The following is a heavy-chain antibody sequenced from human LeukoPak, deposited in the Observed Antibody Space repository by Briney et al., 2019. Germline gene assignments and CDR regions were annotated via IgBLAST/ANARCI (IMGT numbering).Heavy chain of an antibody. CDR1: GFTFSSYG. CDR3: ARAAIAAAGGYYYYYMDV. D-gene: IGHD6-13*01. CDR2: IWYDGSNK. J-gene: IGHJ6*03. Sequence: GGSLRLSCAASGFTFSSYGMHWDRQAPGKGLEWVAVIWYDGSNKYYADSVKGRFTISRDNSKNTLYLQMNSLRAEDTAVYYCARAAIAAAGGYYYYYMDVWGKGTTVTVSS. V-gene: IGHV3-33*01.